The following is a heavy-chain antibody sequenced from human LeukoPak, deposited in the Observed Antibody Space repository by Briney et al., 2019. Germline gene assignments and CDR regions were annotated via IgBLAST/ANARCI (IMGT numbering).Heavy chain of an antibody. Sequence: PSETLSLTCTVSGGSISSSSYYWGWIRQPPGKGLEWIGSIYYSGSTYYNPSLKSRVTISVDTSKNQFSLKLSSVTAADTAVYYCARRHFDDYNFDYWGQGTLVTVSS. CDR1: GGSISSSSYY. CDR2: IYYSGST. CDR3: ARRHFDDYNFDY. J-gene: IGHJ4*02. D-gene: IGHD4-11*01. V-gene: IGHV4-39*01.